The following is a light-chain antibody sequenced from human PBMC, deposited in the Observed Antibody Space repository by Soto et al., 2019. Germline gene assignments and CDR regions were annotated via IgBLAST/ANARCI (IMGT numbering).Light chain of an antibody. Sequence: QCVLTQPPSASGSLGQSVTISCTGTRSDVGGYEYGSWYQQHPGKAPKLMIYEVTKRPSGVPDRFSGSKSGPTASLTVSGLQAEAEADYYCSSYAGTKHVFGTGTTVTVL. CDR3: SSYAGTKHV. CDR1: RSDVGGYEY. V-gene: IGLV2-8*01. CDR2: EVT. J-gene: IGLJ1*01.